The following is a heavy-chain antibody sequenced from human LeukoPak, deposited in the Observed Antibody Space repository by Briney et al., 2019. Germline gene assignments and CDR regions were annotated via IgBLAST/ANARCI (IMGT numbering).Heavy chain of an antibody. Sequence: PGGSLRLSCAASGFTFSSYSMNWVRQAPGKGLEWVSYISSSGSTIYYADSVKGRFTISRDNAKNSLYLQMNSLRAEDTAVYYCAIGAYSGSYAYWGQGTLVTVSS. CDR2: ISSSGSTI. CDR3: AIGAYSGSYAY. CDR1: GFTFSSYS. V-gene: IGHV3-48*04. J-gene: IGHJ4*02. D-gene: IGHD1-26*01.